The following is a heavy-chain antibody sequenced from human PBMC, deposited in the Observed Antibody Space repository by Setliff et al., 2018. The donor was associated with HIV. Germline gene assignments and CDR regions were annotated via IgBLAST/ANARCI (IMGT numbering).Heavy chain of an antibody. D-gene: IGHD3-9*01. V-gene: IGHV4-38-2*01. J-gene: IGHJ4*02. CDR3: APSLSAGYNGR. CDR2: IYNSGDT. Sequence: SETLSLTCAVSGYSISSGYYWGWIRQPPGKGLEWIVNIYNSGDTHYNPSLKSRVTISVDTTKNQFSLKLRSVTAADTAVYYCAPSLSAGYNGRWGQGTLVTVSS. CDR1: GYSISSGYY.